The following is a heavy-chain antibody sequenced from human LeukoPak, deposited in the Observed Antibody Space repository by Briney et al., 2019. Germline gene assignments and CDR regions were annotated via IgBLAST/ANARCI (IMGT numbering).Heavy chain of an antibody. D-gene: IGHD6-13*01. V-gene: IGHV4-34*01. CDR1: GGSFSGFY. Sequence: SETLSLTCAVYGGSFSGFYWSWIRQPPEKGLEWIGEINHSGSTKYNPSLKSRLTISVDTSKNQFFLRLTSVTAADTAVYYCARRIAAAWSSARYPGRGAFDIWGQGTMVTVSS. J-gene: IGHJ3*02. CDR2: INHSGST. CDR3: ARRIAAAWSSARYPGRGAFDI.